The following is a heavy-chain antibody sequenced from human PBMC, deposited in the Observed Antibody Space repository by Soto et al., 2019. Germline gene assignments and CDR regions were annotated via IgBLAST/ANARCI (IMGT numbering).Heavy chain of an antibody. D-gene: IGHD4-4*01. CDR1: GFTFSDHY. CDR3: SRAGILTTPYYFDY. J-gene: IGHJ4*01. V-gene: IGHV3-72*01. Sequence: EVQLVESGGGLVQPGRSLRLSCAAFGFTFSDHYMDWVRQAPGKGLEWVGRIRNKANSYTTEYAASVKGRFTISRDDSXNSLFLQMNSLKTEDTAVYYCSRAGILTTPYYFDYWGQGTLVIVSS. CDR2: IRNKANSYTT.